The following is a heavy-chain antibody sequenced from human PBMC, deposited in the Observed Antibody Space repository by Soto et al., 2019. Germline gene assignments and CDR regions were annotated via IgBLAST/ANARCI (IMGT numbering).Heavy chain of an antibody. CDR2: ISAYNGNT. CDR3: ARDPPPPYY. J-gene: IGHJ4*02. Sequence: QVQLVQSGAEVKKPGASVKVSCKASGYTFASYAISWMRQAPGQGLEWMGWISAYNGNTNYAQKLQGRVTMTTDTSTITDYIELRSLRSDATSVYYCARDPPPPYYWGQGTLVTVSS. V-gene: IGHV1-18*01. CDR1: GYTFASYA.